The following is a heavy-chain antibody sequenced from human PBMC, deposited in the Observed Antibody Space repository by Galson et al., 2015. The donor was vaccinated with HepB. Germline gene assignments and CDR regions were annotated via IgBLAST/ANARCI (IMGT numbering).Heavy chain of an antibody. D-gene: IGHD4-17*01. CDR2: IRSKAYGGTT. J-gene: IGHJ6*03. Sequence: SLRLSCAASGFNFGENAMSWFRQAPGKGLEWVGLIRSKAYGGTTEYAASVKGRFTISRDDSKSLAYLQMSSLKTEDTAVYYCTRATRVTFYGVLQYYYMDVWGKGTTVTVSS. V-gene: IGHV3-49*03. CDR1: GFNFGENA. CDR3: TRATRVTFYGVLQYYYMDV.